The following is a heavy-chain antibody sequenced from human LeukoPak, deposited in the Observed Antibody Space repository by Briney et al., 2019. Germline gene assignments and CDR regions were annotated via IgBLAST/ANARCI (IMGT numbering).Heavy chain of an antibody. D-gene: IGHD3-10*01. Sequence: GGSLRLSFAASGFPVSSNYMSWVRPAPGKGVEWVSVIYSGGSTYYADSVKGRFTISRDNSKNKLYLKMNSLRAEDTAVYYCARGDGSGSYYLYYFDYWGQGTLVTVSS. CDR1: GFPVSSNY. CDR2: IYSGGST. V-gene: IGHV3-66*01. CDR3: ARGDGSGSYYLYYFDY. J-gene: IGHJ4*02.